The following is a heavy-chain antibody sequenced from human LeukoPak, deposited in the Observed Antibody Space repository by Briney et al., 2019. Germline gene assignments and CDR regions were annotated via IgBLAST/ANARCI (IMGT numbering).Heavy chain of an antibody. CDR2: FYYDGST. CDR3: V. CDR1: GGSFSSSSYY. Sequence: SETLFLTCTVSGGSFSSSSYYWAWIRRPPGKGQEWIGSFYYDGSTYYNPSLKSRVTVSVDTSKNQFSLRLTSVSAADTAFYMPVWGQGTLVTVSS. D-gene: IGHD2-2*01. V-gene: IGHV4-39*01. J-gene: IGHJ3*01.